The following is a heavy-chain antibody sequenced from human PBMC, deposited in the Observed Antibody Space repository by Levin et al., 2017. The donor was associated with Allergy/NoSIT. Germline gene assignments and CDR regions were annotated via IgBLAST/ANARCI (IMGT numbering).Heavy chain of an antibody. J-gene: IGHJ4*02. D-gene: IGHD6-13*01. CDR3: AKENRGIPDY. CDR1: GFTFSSYG. CDR2: ISYDGSNK. V-gene: IGHV3-30*18. Sequence: GGSLRLSCAASGFTFSSYGMHWVRQAPGKGLEWVAVISYDGSNKYYADSVKGRFTISRDNSKNTLYLQMNSLRAEDTAVYYCAKENRGIPDYWGQGTLVTVSS.